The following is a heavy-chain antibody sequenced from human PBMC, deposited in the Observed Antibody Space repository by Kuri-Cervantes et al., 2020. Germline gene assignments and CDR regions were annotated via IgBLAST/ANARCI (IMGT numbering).Heavy chain of an antibody. J-gene: IGHJ4*02. D-gene: IGHD1-20*01. Sequence: GESLKISCAASGFTFSSYWMSWVRQAPGKGLEWVANIKQDGSEKYYVDSVKGRFTISRDNAKNSLYLQMNSLRAEDTAVYYCARAGNWKAPDYWGQGTLVTVSS. CDR1: GFTFSSYW. CDR2: IKQDGSEK. CDR3: ARAGNWKAPDY. V-gene: IGHV3-7*01.